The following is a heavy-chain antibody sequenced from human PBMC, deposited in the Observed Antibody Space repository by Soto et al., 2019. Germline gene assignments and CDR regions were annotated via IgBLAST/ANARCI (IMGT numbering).Heavy chain of an antibody. J-gene: IGHJ6*02. CDR3: ARDRRYYDSSGSYYYYYGMDV. Sequence: QVQLQESGPGLVKPSQTLSLTCTVSGGSISSGGYYWSWIRQHPGKGLEWIGYIYYSGSTYYNPSLKSRVTISVDTSKNQFSLKLSSVTAADTAVYYCARDRRYYDSSGSYYYYYGMDVWGQGTTVTVSS. V-gene: IGHV4-31*03. CDR1: GGSISSGGYY. D-gene: IGHD3-22*01. CDR2: IYYSGST.